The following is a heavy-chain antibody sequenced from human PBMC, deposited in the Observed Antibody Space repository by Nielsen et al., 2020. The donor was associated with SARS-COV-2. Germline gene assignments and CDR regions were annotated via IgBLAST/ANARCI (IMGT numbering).Heavy chain of an antibody. Sequence: GESLKISCAASGFTFSSYWMHWVRQAPGKGLVWVSRINSDGSSTSYADSVKGRFTISRDNAKNTLYLQMNSLRAEDTAVYYCARGGRVRQLGYWGQGTLVTVSS. V-gene: IGHV3-74*01. D-gene: IGHD3-10*01. CDR2: INSDGSST. J-gene: IGHJ4*02. CDR1: GFTFSSYW. CDR3: ARGGRVRQLGY.